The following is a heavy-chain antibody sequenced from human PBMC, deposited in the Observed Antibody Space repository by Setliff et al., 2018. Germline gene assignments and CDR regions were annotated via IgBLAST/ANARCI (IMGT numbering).Heavy chain of an antibody. CDR2: FFYSGGS. V-gene: IGHV4-59*11. CDR3: ARDRSYYASGSFTKWFDY. CDR1: GASINSHY. Sequence: PSETLSLTCTVSGASINSHYWSWIRQPPGKGLEWIGLFFYSGGSRYNPSLKSRVTMSVDASKNQFSLKLSSVTAADTAIYYCARDRSYYASGSFTKWFDYWGQGTLVTVSS. J-gene: IGHJ4*02. D-gene: IGHD3-10*01.